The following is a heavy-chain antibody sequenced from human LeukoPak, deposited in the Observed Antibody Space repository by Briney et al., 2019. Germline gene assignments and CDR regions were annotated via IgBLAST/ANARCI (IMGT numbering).Heavy chain of an antibody. V-gene: IGHV1-2*02. J-gene: IGHJ5*01. Sequence: GASVKVSCKASGYIFTNYNLHWVRQAPGQGLEYMGWINTNTGETKYAQKFQGRVTMTRDTSISIAYMEVNRLTSDDTAMFYCARDYDSWGQGTLVTVS. CDR2: INTNTGET. CDR1: GYIFTNYN. CDR3: ARDYDS.